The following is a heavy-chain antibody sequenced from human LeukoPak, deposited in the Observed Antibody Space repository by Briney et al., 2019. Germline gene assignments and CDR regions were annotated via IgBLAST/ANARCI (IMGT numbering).Heavy chain of an antibody. Sequence: SVKVFCKASGGTFSSYAISWVRQAPGQGLEWMGGIIPIFGTANYAQKFQGRVTITADKSTSTAYMELSSLRSEDTAVYYCARVSYYDSSGYFRGAFDIWGQGTMVTVSS. CDR1: GGTFSSYA. D-gene: IGHD3-22*01. CDR3: ARVSYYDSSGYFRGAFDI. J-gene: IGHJ3*02. V-gene: IGHV1-69*06. CDR2: IIPIFGTA.